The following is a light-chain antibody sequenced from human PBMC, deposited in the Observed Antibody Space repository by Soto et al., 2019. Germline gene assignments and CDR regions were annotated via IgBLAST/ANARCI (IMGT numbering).Light chain of an antibody. Sequence: QSVLTQPPSASGTPGQRVTISCSGSSSNIGSNTVNWYQHLPGTAPKLLIYSNNQRPSGVPDRFSGSQSGTSASLAISGLQSEDEADYYCAAWDDSLNGWVFGGGT. CDR3: AAWDDSLNGWV. V-gene: IGLV1-44*01. CDR2: SNN. CDR1: SSNIGSNT. J-gene: IGLJ3*02.